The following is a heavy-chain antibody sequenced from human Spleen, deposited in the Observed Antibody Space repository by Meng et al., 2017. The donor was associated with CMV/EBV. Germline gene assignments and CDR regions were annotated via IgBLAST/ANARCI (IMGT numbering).Heavy chain of an antibody. CDR3: ARERVEMATITDAFDI. D-gene: IGHD5-24*01. J-gene: IGHJ3*02. Sequence: SVKVSCKASGGTFSSYAITWVRQAPGQGLEWMGGIIPIFGTANYAQKFQGRVTITTDESTSTAYMELSSLRSEDTAVYYCARERVEMATITDAFDIWGQGTMVTVS. CDR2: IIPIFGTA. CDR1: GGTFSSYA. V-gene: IGHV1-69*05.